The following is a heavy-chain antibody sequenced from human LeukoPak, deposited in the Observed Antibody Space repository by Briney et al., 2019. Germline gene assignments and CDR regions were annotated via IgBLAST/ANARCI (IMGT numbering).Heavy chain of an antibody. V-gene: IGHV3-7*01. CDR2: IKQDGSEK. Sequence: TGGSLRLSCAASGFTFSSYSMSWVRQAPGKGLEWVANIKQDGSEKYYVDSVKGRFTISRDNAKNSLYLQMNSLRAEDTAVYYCAREILVSPRTGYYYYMDVWGKGTTVSVSS. CDR1: GFTFSSYS. J-gene: IGHJ6*03. CDR3: AREILVSPRTGYYYYMDV. D-gene: IGHD1-14*01.